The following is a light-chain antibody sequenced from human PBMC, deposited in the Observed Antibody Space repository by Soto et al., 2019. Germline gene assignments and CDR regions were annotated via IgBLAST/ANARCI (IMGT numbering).Light chain of an antibody. J-gene: IGKJ3*01. CDR2: EAS. CDR1: QGISTY. Sequence: DIPMTQSPSSLSASVGDRVTITCRASQGISTYLAWYQQKPGKVPKLLISEASTLQSGVPSRFSGSGSGTDFTLTISSLQPEDVASYYCQKYNDAPFTFGPGTRVDFK. V-gene: IGKV1-27*01. CDR3: QKYNDAPFT.